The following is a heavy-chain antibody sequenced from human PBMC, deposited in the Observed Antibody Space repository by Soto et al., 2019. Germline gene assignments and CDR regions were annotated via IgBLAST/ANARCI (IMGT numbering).Heavy chain of an antibody. D-gene: IGHD5-18*01. CDR1: GDSVSTNSAT. CDR3: ARDGGSSYGFFDY. V-gene: IGHV6-1*01. CDR2: TYYRSKWYN. Sequence: PSQTLSLTCAISGDSVSTNSATWDWIRQSPSRGLEWLGRTYYRSKWYNDYAVSVEGRITINPDTSKNQFSLQLNSVTPEDTAVYYCARDGGSSYGFFDYWGQGTLVTVSS. J-gene: IGHJ4*02.